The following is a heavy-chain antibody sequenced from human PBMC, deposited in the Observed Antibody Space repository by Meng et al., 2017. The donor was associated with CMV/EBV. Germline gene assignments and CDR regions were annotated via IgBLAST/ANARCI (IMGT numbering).Heavy chain of an antibody. V-gene: IGHV3-11*05. D-gene: IGHD3/OR15-3a*01. CDR2: ISSSSSYT. Sequence: VQLVASGGGLVKPGGSLRLSCAASGFTFSDYYMSWIRQAPGKGLEWVSYISSSSSYTNYADSVKGRFTISRDNAKNSLYLQMNSLRAEDTAVYYCARDRTGYPFDYWGQGTLVTVSS. CDR3: ARDRTGYPFDY. CDR1: GFTFSDYY. J-gene: IGHJ4*02.